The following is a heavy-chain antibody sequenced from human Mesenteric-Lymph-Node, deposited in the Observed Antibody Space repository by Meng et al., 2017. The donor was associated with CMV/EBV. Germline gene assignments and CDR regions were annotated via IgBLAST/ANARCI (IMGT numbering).Heavy chain of an antibody. Sequence: GSLRLSCTVSGYSISSSYYWGWIRQPPGKGLEWIGSIYYSGSTYYNPSLKSRVTISVDTSKNQFSLKLSSVTAADTAVYYCARHRGNRITGTWGSFDYWGQGTLVTVSS. CDR3: ARHRGNRITGTWGSFDY. D-gene: IGHD1-20*01. CDR2: IYYSGST. CDR1: GYSISSSYY. J-gene: IGHJ4*02. V-gene: IGHV4-39*01.